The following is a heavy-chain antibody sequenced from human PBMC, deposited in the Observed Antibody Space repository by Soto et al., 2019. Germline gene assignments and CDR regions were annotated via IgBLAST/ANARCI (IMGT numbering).Heavy chain of an antibody. D-gene: IGHD4-17*01. CDR1: GGSFSGYY. CDR3: ASGDYGVIGAFDI. CDR2: INHSGST. Sequence: SETLSLTCAVYGGSFSGYYWSWIRQPPGKGLEWIGEINHSGSTNYNPSLKSRVTISVDTSKNQFSLKLSSVTAADTAVYYCASGDYGVIGAFDIWGQGTMVTVSS. V-gene: IGHV4-34*01. J-gene: IGHJ3*02.